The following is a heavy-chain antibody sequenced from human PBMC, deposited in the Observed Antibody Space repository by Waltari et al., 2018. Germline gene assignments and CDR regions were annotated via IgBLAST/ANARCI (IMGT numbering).Heavy chain of an antibody. CDR2: IASIRTYI. V-gene: IGHV3-21*02. D-gene: IGHD2-8*01. CDR3: ARDLSFRMLSNY. CDR1: GFTLTNYN. Sequence: EVQLVESGGGLVKPGGSLRLSCAASGFTLTNYNMNWVRQATGKGLGWASSIASIRTYINYADSVKGRFTISRDDAKNLLYLQMDSLRAEDSAVYYCARDLSFRMLSNYWGQGTLVTVSS. J-gene: IGHJ4*02.